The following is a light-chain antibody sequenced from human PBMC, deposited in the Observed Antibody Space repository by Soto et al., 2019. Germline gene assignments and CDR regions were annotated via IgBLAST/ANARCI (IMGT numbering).Light chain of an antibody. Sequence: DIQMTQSPSSLSASVGDRVNISCRARQDIGSRLAWYQQKPGKAPKILIYAAASLHSGVPSRFSATFSGTDFTLNILSLQPEDLATYFCQQGNSFPLTFGPGNKVDLK. CDR3: QQGNSFPLT. CDR2: AAA. J-gene: IGKJ3*01. CDR1: QDIGSR. V-gene: IGKV1-12*01.